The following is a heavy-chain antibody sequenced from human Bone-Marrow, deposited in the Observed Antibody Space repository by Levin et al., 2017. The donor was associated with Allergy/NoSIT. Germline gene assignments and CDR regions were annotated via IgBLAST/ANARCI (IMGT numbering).Heavy chain of an antibody. Sequence: GGSLRLSCEASGFSKDAMTWVRQAPGKGLEWVSGISGSGTDTYYADSVKGRSTISRDRSKNTLYLEINRLRAEDTAVYYCAKQAVSGVRVKSYMNVWGKGTTVTVAS. CDR2: ISGSGTDT. D-gene: IGHD6-19*01. CDR3: AKQAVSGVRVKSYMNV. CDR1: GFSKDA. J-gene: IGHJ6*03. V-gene: IGHV3-23*01.